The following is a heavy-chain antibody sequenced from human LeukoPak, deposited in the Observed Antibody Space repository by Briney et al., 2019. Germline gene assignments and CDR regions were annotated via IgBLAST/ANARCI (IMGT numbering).Heavy chain of an antibody. J-gene: IGHJ4*02. D-gene: IGHD3-22*01. CDR3: ARVTMIVVARGFDY. Sequence: SQTLSLTCTVSGGSISSGDYYWSWIRQPPGKGLEWIGYIYYSGSTYYNPSLKSRVTISVDTSKNQFSLKLSSVTATDTAVYYCARVTMIVVARGFDYWGQGTLVTVSS. CDR2: IYYSGST. CDR1: GGSISSGDYY. V-gene: IGHV4-30-4*08.